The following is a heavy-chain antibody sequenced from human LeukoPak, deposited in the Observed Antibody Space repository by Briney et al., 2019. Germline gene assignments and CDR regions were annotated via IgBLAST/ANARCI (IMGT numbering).Heavy chain of an antibody. D-gene: IGHD3-10*01. CDR2: IYYSGST. V-gene: IGHV4-31*03. J-gene: IGHJ4*02. CDR3: ARVGWFGELSGFDY. Sequence: PSETLSLTCTVSGGSISSGGYYWSWIRQHPGKGLEWIGYIYYSGSTYYNPSLKSRVTISVDTSKNQFSLKLSSVTAADTAVYYCARVGWFGELSGFDYWGQGTLVTVSS. CDR1: GGSISSGGYY.